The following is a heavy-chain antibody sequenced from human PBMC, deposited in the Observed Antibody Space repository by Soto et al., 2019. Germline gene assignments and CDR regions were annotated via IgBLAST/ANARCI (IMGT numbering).Heavy chain of an antibody. V-gene: IGHV3-30*18. J-gene: IGHJ4*02. CDR3: AKDRGPLDY. Sequence: QVQLVESGGGVVQPGRSLRLSCAASGFTFSSYGMHWVRQAPGKGLEWVAVISYDGSNKYYADSVKGRFTISRDNSKNTLYLQMNSLRAEDTAVYYCAKDRGPLDYWGQGTLVTVSS. CDR1: GFTFSSYG. CDR2: ISYDGSNK.